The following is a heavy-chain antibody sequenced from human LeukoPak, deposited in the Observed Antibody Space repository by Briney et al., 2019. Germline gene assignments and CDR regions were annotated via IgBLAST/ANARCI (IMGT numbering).Heavy chain of an antibody. CDR3: ATRIVGATDWFDP. CDR1: GFTFSSYA. Sequence: GGSLRLSCAASGFTFSSYAMSWVRQAPGKGLEWVSVIYSGGSTYYADSVKGRFTISRDNSKNTLYLQMNSLRAEDTAVYYCATRIVGATDWFDPWGQGTLVTVSS. V-gene: IGHV3-53*01. J-gene: IGHJ5*02. CDR2: IYSGGST. D-gene: IGHD1-26*01.